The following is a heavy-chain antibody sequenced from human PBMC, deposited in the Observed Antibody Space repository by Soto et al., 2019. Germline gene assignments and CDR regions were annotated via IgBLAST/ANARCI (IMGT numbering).Heavy chain of an antibody. J-gene: IGHJ4*02. CDR1: GFASDGFT. V-gene: IGHV3-23*01. Sequence: VQVLESGGGLVQPGGSLRLSCSVSGFASDGFTMTWVRQAPGKGLEWVSSISGSAARTYYADSVQGRFTISRDNSKSTLYLQMSSLRVEDTAEYFCTRGGVGTTGSCDFWGQGTLVAVSS. CDR2: ISGSAART. CDR3: TRGGVGTTGSCDF. D-gene: IGHD6-13*01.